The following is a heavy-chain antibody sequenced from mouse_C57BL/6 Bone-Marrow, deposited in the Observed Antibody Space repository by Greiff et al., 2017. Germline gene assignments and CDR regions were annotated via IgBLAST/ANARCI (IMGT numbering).Heavy chain of an antibody. J-gene: IGHJ1*03. CDR1: GYTFTSYW. D-gene: IGHD1-1*01. V-gene: IGHV1-50*01. CDR2: IDPSDSYT. CDR3: ARGDLLHV. Sequence: QVQLQQPGAELVKPGASVKLSCKASGYTFTSYWMQWVKQRPGQGLEWIGEIDPSDSYTNYNQKFKGKATLTVDTSSSTAYMQLSSLTSEDSAVYYCARGDLLHVGGTGTTVTVSS.